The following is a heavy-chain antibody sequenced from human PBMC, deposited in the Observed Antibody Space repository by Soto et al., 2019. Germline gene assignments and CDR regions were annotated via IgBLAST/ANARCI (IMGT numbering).Heavy chain of an antibody. CDR1: GFTFSSYW. V-gene: IGHV3-7*01. CDR2: IKQGGSEK. CDR3: ARGANDYIWGSYRGTQYYFDY. Sequence: WSLRLSCASSGFTFSSYWMSLVRHAPGKGLEWVANIKQGGSEKYYVDSVKGRFTISRDNAKNSLYLQMNSLRDEDTAVYYCARGANDYIWGSYRGTQYYFDYWGQGILVTVSS. J-gene: IGHJ4*02. D-gene: IGHD3-16*02.